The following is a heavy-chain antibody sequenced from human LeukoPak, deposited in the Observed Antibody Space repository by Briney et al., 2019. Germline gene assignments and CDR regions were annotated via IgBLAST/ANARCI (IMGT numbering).Heavy chain of an antibody. CDR3: ARGSYYDILSGYYRGSFDY. CDR2: ISTSGIT. D-gene: IGHD3-9*01. V-gene: IGHV4-4*07. CDR1: GGSISSYY. J-gene: IGHJ4*02. Sequence: PSETLSLTCTVSGGSISSYYWSWIRQPAGKGLEWVGRISTSGITKYNPSLKSRVAMSVDTSENQFSLRLSSVTAADTAVYYCARGSYYDILSGYYRGSFDYWGQGTLVTVSS.